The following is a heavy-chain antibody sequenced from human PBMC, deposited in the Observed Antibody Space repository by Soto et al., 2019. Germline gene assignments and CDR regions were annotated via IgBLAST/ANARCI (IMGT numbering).Heavy chain of an antibody. Sequence: QVQLVQSGAEVKKPGASVKVSCKASGYTFTSYAMHWVRQAPGQRLEWMGWINAGNGNTKYSQKFQGRGTITRDTSASTAYMELSSLRSEDTAVYYCARASIAVAGFDYWGQGTLVTVSS. D-gene: IGHD6-19*01. V-gene: IGHV1-3*01. CDR1: GYTFTSYA. J-gene: IGHJ4*02. CDR2: INAGNGNT. CDR3: ARASIAVAGFDY.